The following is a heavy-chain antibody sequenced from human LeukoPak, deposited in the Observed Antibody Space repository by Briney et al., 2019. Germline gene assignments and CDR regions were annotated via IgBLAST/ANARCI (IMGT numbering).Heavy chain of an antibody. J-gene: IGHJ6*03. V-gene: IGHV1-46*01. D-gene: IGHD3-3*01. CDR1: GYTFTSYY. CDR3: ARGIAYYDFWSGLSMDV. Sequence: ASVKVSCKASGYTFTSYYMHWVRQAPGQGLEWMGIINPSGGSTSYAQKFQGRVTMTRDTSTSTVYMELSSLRSGDTAVYYCARGIAYYDFWSGLSMDVWGKGTTVTVSS. CDR2: INPSGGST.